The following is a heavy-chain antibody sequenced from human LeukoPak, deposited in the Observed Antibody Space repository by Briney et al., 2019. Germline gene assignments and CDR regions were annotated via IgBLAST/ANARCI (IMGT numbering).Heavy chain of an antibody. CDR2: IYGSGRT. J-gene: IGHJ4*02. V-gene: IGHV4-4*09. CDR1: GVSIHSHY. CDR3: VISPNEDFFDY. Sequence: SETLSLTCTVSGVSIHSHYLNWIRQPPGKGLEWIGYIYGSGRTNYNPSLKSRVTMSVDTSKSRFSLNLNSWTAADTAVYYCVISPNEDFFDYWGQRPLVTVSS.